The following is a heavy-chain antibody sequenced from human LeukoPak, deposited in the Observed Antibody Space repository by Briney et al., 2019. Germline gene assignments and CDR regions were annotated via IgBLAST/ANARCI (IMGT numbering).Heavy chain of an antibody. CDR3: AKDLDIVATITGN. CDR1: GFTFSSYA. D-gene: IGHD5-12*01. V-gene: IGHV3-23*01. J-gene: IGHJ4*02. Sequence: PGGSLRLSCAASGFTFSSYAMSWVRQAPGKGLEWVSASGSGGSTYYADSVKGRFTISRDNSKNTLYLQMNSLRAEDTAVYYCAKDLDIVATITGNWGQGTLVTVSS. CDR2: SGSGGST.